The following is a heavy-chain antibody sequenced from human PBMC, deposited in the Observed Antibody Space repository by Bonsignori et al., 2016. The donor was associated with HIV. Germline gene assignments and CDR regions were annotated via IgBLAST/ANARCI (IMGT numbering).Heavy chain of an antibody. D-gene: IGHD2-21*01. J-gene: IGHJ6*03. V-gene: IGHV3-21*01. CDR3: ARAVGMGYYYYYMDV. CDR2: ISSSSSYI. Sequence: GESLKISCAASGFTFSSYSMNWVRQAPGKGLEWVSSISSSSSYIYYADSVKGRFTISRDNAKKSLYLQMNSLRAEDTAVYYCARAVGMGYYYYYMDVWGKGTTVTVSS. CDR1: GFTFSSYS.